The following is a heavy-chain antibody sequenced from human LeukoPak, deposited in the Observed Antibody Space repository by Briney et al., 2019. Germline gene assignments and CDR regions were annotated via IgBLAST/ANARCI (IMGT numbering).Heavy chain of an antibody. Sequence: ASVKVSCKASGYTFTGYYRHWVRQAPGQGLEWMGWINPNSGGTNYAQKFQGRVTMTRDTSISTAYMELSRLRSDDTAVYYCARGDDYSNYELDYWGQGTLVTVSS. J-gene: IGHJ4*02. CDR3: ARGDDYSNYELDY. CDR2: INPNSGGT. V-gene: IGHV1-2*02. CDR1: GYTFTGYY. D-gene: IGHD4-11*01.